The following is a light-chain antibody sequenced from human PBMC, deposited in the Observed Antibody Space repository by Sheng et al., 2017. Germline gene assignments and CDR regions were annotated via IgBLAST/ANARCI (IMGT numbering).Light chain of an antibody. Sequence: SYELTQPPSLSVAPGRTARITCGGNNIGSKTVHWYQQKPGQAPVPVVYDDSDRPSGIPERFSGSNSGNTAILTISRVEAGDEADYYCQVWDSTGDHLYVFGTGTKVTVL. CDR1: NIGSKT. CDR3: QVWDSTGDHLYV. V-gene: IGLV3-21*03. CDR2: DDS. J-gene: IGLJ1*01.